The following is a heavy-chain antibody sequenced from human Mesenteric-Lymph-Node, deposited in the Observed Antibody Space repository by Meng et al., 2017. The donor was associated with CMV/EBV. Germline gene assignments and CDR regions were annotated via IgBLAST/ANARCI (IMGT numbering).Heavy chain of an antibody. J-gene: IGHJ6*02. V-gene: IGHV3-21*01. CDR1: GFTVSSNY. D-gene: IGHD3-3*01. CDR2: ISSSSSYI. CDR3: ARGRDFWSGYSYYYYYGMDV. Sequence: GESLKISCAASGFTVSSNYMSWVRQAPGKGLEWVSSISSSSSYIYYADSVKGRFTISRDNAKNSLYLQMNSLRAEDTAVYYCARGRDFWSGYSYYYYYGMDVWGQGTTVTVSS.